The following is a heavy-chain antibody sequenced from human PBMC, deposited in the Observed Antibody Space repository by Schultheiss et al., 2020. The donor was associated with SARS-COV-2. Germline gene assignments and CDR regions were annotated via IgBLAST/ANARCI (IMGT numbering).Heavy chain of an antibody. D-gene: IGHD3-10*01. CDR1: GFTFSSYA. J-gene: IGHJ5*02. Sequence: GGSLRLSCAASGFTFSSYAMSWVRQAPGKGLEWVSAISGSGGSTYYADSVKGRFTISRDNSKNTLYLQMNSLRAEDTAVYYCARGLPLIWDYYGSGSLNWFDPWGQGTLVTVSS. CDR2: ISGSGGST. CDR3: ARGLPLIWDYYGSGSLNWFDP. V-gene: IGHV3-23*01.